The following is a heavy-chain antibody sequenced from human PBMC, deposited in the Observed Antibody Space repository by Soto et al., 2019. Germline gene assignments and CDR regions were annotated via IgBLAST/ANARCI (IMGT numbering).Heavy chain of an antibody. CDR2: ISGSDGST. V-gene: IGHV3-23*01. Sequence: PGGSLRLSCAASGFTFSSYAMSWVRQAPGKGLEWVSAISGSDGSTYYADSVKGRFTISRDNSKSTLYLQMNSLRAEDTSVYYCAIGTPDIVATIFAFDIWGQGTMVTVSS. CDR3: AIGTPDIVATIFAFDI. J-gene: IGHJ3*02. CDR1: GFTFSSYA. D-gene: IGHD5-12*01.